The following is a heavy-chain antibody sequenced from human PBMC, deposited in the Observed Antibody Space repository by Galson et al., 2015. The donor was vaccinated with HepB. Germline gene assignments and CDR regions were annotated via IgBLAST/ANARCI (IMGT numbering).Heavy chain of an antibody. J-gene: IGHJ5*02. CDR3: GVVGRGAPPP. Sequence: SLRLSCAASGLTVSDNYMNWVRQAPGKGLEWVSYISSSSSTIYYADSVKGRFTISRDNAKNSLYRQMNSLRDEDTAVYYCGVVGRGAPPPCGPGTLVPVPS. CDR2: ISSSSSTI. V-gene: IGHV3-48*02. D-gene: IGHD2-15*01. CDR1: GLTVSDNY.